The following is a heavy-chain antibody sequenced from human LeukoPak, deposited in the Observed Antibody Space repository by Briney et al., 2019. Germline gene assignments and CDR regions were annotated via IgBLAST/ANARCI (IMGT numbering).Heavy chain of an antibody. Sequence: ASVRVSCKASGYTFTSSEIHWVRQAPGQGLEWMGWMNPNSGDTGYAEKFQGRVTMTRDTSTNTAYMELTSLTSDDTAIFYCARTGMGGNVWIDSWGQGTLVTVSS. CDR2: MNPNSGDT. CDR3: ARTGMGGNVWIDS. CDR1: GYTFTSSE. D-gene: IGHD1-26*01. J-gene: IGHJ5*01. V-gene: IGHV1-8*02.